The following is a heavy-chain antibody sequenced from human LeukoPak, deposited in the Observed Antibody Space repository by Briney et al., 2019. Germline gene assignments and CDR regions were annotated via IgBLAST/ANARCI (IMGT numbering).Heavy chain of an antibody. J-gene: IGHJ4*02. CDR3: ATAADNLSVIPPVY. Sequence: ASVSVSCKASTDTYSNFYLNWLRQAPGQGPEWMGRIHPKRGDTNYEKRFECRVTLTRDTSMRTTYMELSGLTSDDTAVYFCATAADNLSVIPPVYWGQGTLVTVSS. CDR2: IHPKRGDT. V-gene: IGHV1-2*06. D-gene: IGHD2-21*01. CDR1: TDTYSNFY.